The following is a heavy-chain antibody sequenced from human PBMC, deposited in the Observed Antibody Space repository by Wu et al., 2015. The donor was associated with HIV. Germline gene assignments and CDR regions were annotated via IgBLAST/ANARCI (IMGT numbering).Heavy chain of an antibody. CDR3: ARDPFYDHSGYYKLDY. CDR2: ISAYNGHT. J-gene: IGHJ4*02. CDR1: GFVFITYG. D-gene: IGHD3-22*01. Sequence: QVQLVQSGDEVKKPGASVKVSCKTSGFVFITYGIGWVRQAPGQGLEWMGWISAYNGHTNYAQKFQDRITMTTDTSTRTAYMELRTLRFDDTAVYYCARDPFYDHSGYYKLDYWGQGTLVTVSS. V-gene: IGHV1-18*04.